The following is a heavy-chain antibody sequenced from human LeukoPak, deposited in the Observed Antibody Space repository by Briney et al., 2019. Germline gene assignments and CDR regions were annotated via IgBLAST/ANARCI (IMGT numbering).Heavy chain of an antibody. J-gene: IGHJ4*02. CDR3: ASRDGYNRAASYFDY. V-gene: IGHV4-4*02. D-gene: IGHD5-24*01. Sequence: SGTLSLTCAVSGGSITSSNWWTWVRQPPGKGLEWIGEIYHSGITNYNPSLKSRVTISVDKSKNQFSLKLSSVTAADTAVYYCASRDGYNRAASYFDYWGQGTLVTVSS. CDR1: GGSITSSNW. CDR2: IYHSGIT.